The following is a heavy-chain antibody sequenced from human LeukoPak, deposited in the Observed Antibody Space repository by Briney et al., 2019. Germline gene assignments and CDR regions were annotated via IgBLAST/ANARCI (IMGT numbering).Heavy chain of an antibody. V-gene: IGHV4-39*01. J-gene: IGHJ4*02. CDR2: IYYSGST. CDR3: ARQTYDFWSGYYPYYFDY. D-gene: IGHD3-3*01. Sequence: SETLSLTCTVSGGSISSYYWGWIRQPPGKGLEWIWSIYYSGSTYYNPSLKSRVTISVDTSKNQFSLKLSSVTAADTAVYYCARQTYDFWSGYYPYYFDYWGQGTLVTVSS. CDR1: GGSISSYY.